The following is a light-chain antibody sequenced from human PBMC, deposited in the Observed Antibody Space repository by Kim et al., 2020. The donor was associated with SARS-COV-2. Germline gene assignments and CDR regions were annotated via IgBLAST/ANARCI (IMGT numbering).Light chain of an antibody. V-gene: IGLV6-57*03. J-gene: IGLJ3*02. CDR1: SGSIASNY. CDR3: QSYDSSNQV. Sequence: GETGNISCTRSSGSIASNYVMWYQQRRGRAPTTVIYENIQRASGVPDRFSGSIDSAANSASLTISGRKTEDEDVYYGQSYDSSNQVYGGGTQLTV. CDR2: ENI.